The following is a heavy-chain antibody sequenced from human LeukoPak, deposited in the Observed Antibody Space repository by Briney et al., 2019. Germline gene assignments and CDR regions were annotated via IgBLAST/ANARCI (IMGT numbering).Heavy chain of an antibody. CDR2: IYHSGST. V-gene: IGHV4-38-2*02. D-gene: IGHD1-26*01. CDR1: GYSISSGYY. CDR3: ARESGSHDAFDI. J-gene: IGHJ3*02. Sequence: SETLSLTCTVSGYSISSGYYWGWIRPPPGKGLEWIGSIYHSGSTYYNPSLKSRVTISVDTSKNQFSLKLSSVTAADTAVYYCARESGSHDAFDIWGQGTMVTVSS.